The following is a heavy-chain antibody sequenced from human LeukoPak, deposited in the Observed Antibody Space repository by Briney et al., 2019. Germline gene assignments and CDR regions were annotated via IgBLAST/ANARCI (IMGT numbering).Heavy chain of an antibody. J-gene: IGHJ4*02. CDR1: GFTFSSYA. CDR3: ARSTYYDFWSGYAFDY. Sequence: GGSLRLSCAASGFTFSSYAMSWVRQAPGKGLEWVSAISGSGGSTYYADSVKGRFTISRDNSKNTLYLQMNSLRAEDTAVYYCARSTYYDFWSGYAFDYWGQGTLVTVSS. V-gene: IGHV3-23*01. CDR2: ISGSGGST. D-gene: IGHD3-3*01.